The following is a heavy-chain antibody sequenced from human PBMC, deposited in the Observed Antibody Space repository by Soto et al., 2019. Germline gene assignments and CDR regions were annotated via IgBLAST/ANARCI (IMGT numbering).Heavy chain of an antibody. CDR3: ARDGVGATTFFGYFDY. CDR2: TRHDGSNT. V-gene: IGHV3-30*02. J-gene: IGHJ4*02. CDR1: GFTCTSYG. D-gene: IGHD1-26*01. Sequence: GGSLRLSCAASGFTCTSYGMHWVRQAPGNGLEWVAITRHDGSNTYYADSVRGRFTISRDNSKKTLYLQMDSLRAEDTAVYYCARDGVGATTFFGYFDYWGQGTLVTVSP.